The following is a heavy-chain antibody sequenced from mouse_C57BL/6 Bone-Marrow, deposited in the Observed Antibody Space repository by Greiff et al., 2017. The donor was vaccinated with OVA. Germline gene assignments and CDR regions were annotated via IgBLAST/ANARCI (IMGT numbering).Heavy chain of an antibody. J-gene: IGHJ3*01. CDR1: GFTFSDYG. CDR2: ISSGSSTI. CDR3: ARPRYYGNFAWFAY. Sequence: DVQLVESGGGLVKPGGSLKLSCAASGFTFSDYGMHWVRQAPEKGLEWVAYISSGSSTIYYADTVKGRFTISRDNAKNTLFLQMTSLRSEDTAMYYCARPRYYGNFAWFAYWGQGTLVTVSA. V-gene: IGHV5-17*01. D-gene: IGHD2-1*01.